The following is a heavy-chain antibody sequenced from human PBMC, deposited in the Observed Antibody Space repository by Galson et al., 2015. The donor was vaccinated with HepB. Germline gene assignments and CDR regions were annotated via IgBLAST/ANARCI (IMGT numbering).Heavy chain of an antibody. Sequence: SLRLSCAASGFTFSSYSMNWVRQAPGKGLEWVSYISSSSSTIYYADSVKGRFTIFRDNAKNSLYLQMNSLRDEDTAVYYCARDRGYYDSSGLDYWGQGTLVTVSS. CDR2: ISSSSSTI. CDR3: ARDRGYYDSSGLDY. J-gene: IGHJ4*02. CDR1: GFTFSSYS. V-gene: IGHV3-48*02. D-gene: IGHD3-22*01.